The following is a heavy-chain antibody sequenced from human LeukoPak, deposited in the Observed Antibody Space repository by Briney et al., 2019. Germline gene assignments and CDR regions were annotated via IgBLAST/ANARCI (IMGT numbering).Heavy chain of an antibody. Sequence: SETLSLTCTVSGASIRSYYWSWIRQPAGKGLEWIGRIVPSGSTNYNPSLKSRVTMSVDTSKNQFSLKLSSVTAADAAVYYCAKEGAAPGPDFDYWGQRTLVIVSS. CDR1: GASIRSYY. D-gene: IGHD6-13*01. CDR3: AKEGAAPGPDFDY. V-gene: IGHV4-4*07. CDR2: IVPSGST. J-gene: IGHJ4*02.